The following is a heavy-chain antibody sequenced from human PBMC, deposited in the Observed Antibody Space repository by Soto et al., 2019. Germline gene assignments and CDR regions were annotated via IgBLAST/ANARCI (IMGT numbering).Heavy chain of an antibody. CDR3: TTDYYGTMIVVIFDY. D-gene: IGHD3-22*01. J-gene: IGHJ4*01. V-gene: IGHV3-15*07. CDR1: GFTFSNAW. CDR2: IKSKTDGGTT. Sequence: GGSLRLSCTASGFTFSNAWINWVRQAPGKGLEWVGRIKSKTDGGTTDFAAPVRGRFAISRDDSKNMVYLQMNSLKTEDTGIYYFTTDYYGTMIVVIFDYWGHGTLVIGSS.